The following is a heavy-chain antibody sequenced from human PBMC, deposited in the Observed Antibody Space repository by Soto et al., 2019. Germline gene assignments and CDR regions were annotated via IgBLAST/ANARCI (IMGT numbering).Heavy chain of an antibody. V-gene: IGHV5-51*01. J-gene: IGHJ5*02. CDR3: ARGGGTNGDEPGVWFDP. CDR2: IFPGVSDT. CDR1: GYSFTSYW. D-gene: IGHD2-8*01. Sequence: PGESLKISCKGSGYSFTSYWIGWVRQMPGKGLEWMGIIFPGVSDTSYSPSFQGQVTISADKSISTAYLQWSSLKASDTAMYYCARGGGTNGDEPGVWFDPWGQGTLVTVSS.